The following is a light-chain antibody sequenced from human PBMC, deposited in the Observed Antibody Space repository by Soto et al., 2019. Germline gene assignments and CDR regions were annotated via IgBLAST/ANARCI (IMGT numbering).Light chain of an antibody. CDR1: QSISSS. CDR3: QQLNSYPIT. Sequence: DIVLTQSPGTLSLSPGQRATLSCRASQSISSSFLAWYQQKPGQAPRLLIYGASSRATGIPARFSGSGSGTELNLTISSLQSEDFATYYCQQLNSYPITFGQGTRLEIK. V-gene: IGKV3-15*01. J-gene: IGKJ5*01. CDR2: GAS.